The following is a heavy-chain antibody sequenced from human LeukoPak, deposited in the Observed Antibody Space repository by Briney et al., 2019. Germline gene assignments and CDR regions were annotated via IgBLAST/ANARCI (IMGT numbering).Heavy chain of an antibody. CDR2: INHSGST. CDR3: ARRNRAMDAFDI. CDR1: GGSFSGYY. V-gene: IGHV4-34*01. Sequence: SETLSLTCAVYGGSFSGYYWSWIRQPPGKGLEWIGEINHSGSTNYNPSLKSRVTISVDTSKSQFSLKMRSVTAADAAVYYCARRNRAMDAFDIWGQGTMVTVSS. D-gene: IGHD2-2*01. J-gene: IGHJ3*02.